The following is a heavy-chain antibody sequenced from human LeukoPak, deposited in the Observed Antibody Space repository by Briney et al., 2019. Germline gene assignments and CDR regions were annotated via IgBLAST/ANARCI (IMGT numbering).Heavy chain of an antibody. CDR3: ARDLNGVYKQNDY. J-gene: IGHJ4*02. Sequence: GGSLRLSCAASGFTFSDYYMSWIRQAPGKGLEWGSYISSSGSTIYYADSVKGRFTISRDIAKNSLYLQMNSLRAEDTAVYYCARDLNGVYKQNDYWGQGTLVTVSS. V-gene: IGHV3-11*04. CDR1: GFTFSDYY. D-gene: IGHD4-17*01. CDR2: ISSSGSTI.